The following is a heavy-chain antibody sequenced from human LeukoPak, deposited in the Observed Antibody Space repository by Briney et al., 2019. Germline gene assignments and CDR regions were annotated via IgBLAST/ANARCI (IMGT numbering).Heavy chain of an antibody. D-gene: IGHD6-19*01. CDR1: GGSFSGYY. Sequence: SETLSLTCAVYGGSFSGYYWSWIRQPPGKGLEWIGEINHSGSTNYNPSLKSRVTISVDTSKNQFSPKLSSVTAADTAVYYCARGRVYSSGWEWGFDYWGQGTLVTVSS. CDR2: INHSGST. V-gene: IGHV4-34*01. J-gene: IGHJ4*02. CDR3: ARGRVYSSGWEWGFDY.